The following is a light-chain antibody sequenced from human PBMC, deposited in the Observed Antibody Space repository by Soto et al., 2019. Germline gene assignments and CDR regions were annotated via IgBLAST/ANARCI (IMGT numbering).Light chain of an antibody. Sequence: QSALTQPPSASGSPGQSVTISCTGTSSDVGDYNYVSWYQQHPGKAPKLMIYEVTNRPSGVSNRFSGSKSGNTASLTISGLQAEDEADYYCSSYTGSNTWVFGGGTKLTVL. CDR3: SSYTGSNTWV. V-gene: IGLV2-14*01. CDR1: SSDVGDYNY. CDR2: EVT. J-gene: IGLJ3*02.